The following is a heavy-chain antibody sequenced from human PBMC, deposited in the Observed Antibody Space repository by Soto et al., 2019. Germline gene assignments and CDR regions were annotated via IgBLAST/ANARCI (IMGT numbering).Heavy chain of an antibody. CDR3: ARGRGSSGWPFDY. Sequence: SETLSLTCTVSGGSISSSSYYWGWIRQPPGKGLEWIGYIYYSGSTNYNPSLKSRVTISVDTSKNQFSLKLSSVTAADTAVYYCARGRGSSGWPFDYWGQGTLVTVSS. CDR1: GGSISSSSYY. V-gene: IGHV4-61*05. CDR2: IYYSGST. J-gene: IGHJ4*02. D-gene: IGHD6-19*01.